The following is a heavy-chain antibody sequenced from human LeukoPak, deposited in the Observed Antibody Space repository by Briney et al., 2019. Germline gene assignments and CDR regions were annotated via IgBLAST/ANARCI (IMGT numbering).Heavy chain of an antibody. CDR2: IYPGDSDT. J-gene: IGHJ5*02. V-gene: IGHV5-51*01. CDR3: AVVEGCSSTSCLTRGWFDP. CDR1: GYSFTSYW. Sequence: GESLKISRKGCGYSFTSYWIGWVRQMPGKGLEWMGIIYPGDSDTRYSPSFQGQVTISADKSISTAYLQWSSLKASDTAMYYCAVVEGCSSTSCLTRGWFDPWGQGTLVTVSS. D-gene: IGHD2-2*01.